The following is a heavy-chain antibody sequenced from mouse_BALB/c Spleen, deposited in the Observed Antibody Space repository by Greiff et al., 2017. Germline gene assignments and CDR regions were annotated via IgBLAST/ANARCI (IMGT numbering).Heavy chain of an antibody. CDR1: GYSITSDYA. Sequence: EVKLQESGPGLVKPSQSLSLTCTVTGYSITSDYAWNWIRQFPGNKLEWMGYISYSGSTSYNPSLKSRISITRDTSKNQFFLQLNSVTTEDTGTYYCARWLLYYAMDYWGQGTSVTVSS. CDR2: ISYSGST. V-gene: IGHV3-2*02. CDR3: ARWLLYYAMDY. J-gene: IGHJ4*01. D-gene: IGHD2-3*01.